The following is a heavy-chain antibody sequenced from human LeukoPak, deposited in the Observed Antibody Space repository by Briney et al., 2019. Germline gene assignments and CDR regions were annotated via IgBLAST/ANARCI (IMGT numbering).Heavy chain of an antibody. CDR3: ARGSYSSGWYEVHFQH. CDR1: GGSISSGSYY. V-gene: IGHV4-61*02. J-gene: IGHJ1*01. D-gene: IGHD6-19*01. CDR2: IYTSGST. Sequence: SQTLSLTCTVSGGSISSGSYYWSWIRQPAGKGLEWIGRIYTSGSTNYNPSLKSRVTISVDTSKNQFSLKLSSVTAADTAVYYCARGSYSSGWYEVHFQHWGQGTLVTVSS.